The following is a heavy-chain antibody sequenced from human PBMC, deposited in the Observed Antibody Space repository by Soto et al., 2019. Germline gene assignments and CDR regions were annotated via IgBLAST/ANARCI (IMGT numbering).Heavy chain of an antibody. V-gene: IGHV4-4*07. CDR2: IYTSGST. Sequence: TSETLSLTCTASGGSISSYYWSWIRQPAGKGLEWIGRIYTSGSTNYNPSLKSRVTMSVDTSKNQFSLKLSSVTAADTAVYYCARVALDYYDSSGYSEYFQHWGQGTLVTVSS. CDR1: GGSISSYY. J-gene: IGHJ1*01. D-gene: IGHD3-22*01. CDR3: ARVALDYYDSSGYSEYFQH.